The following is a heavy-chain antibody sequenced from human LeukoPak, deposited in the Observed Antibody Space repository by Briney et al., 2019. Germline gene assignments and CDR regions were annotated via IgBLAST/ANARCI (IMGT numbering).Heavy chain of an antibody. Sequence: ASETLSLTCTVSGGSISSYYWSWIRQPAGKGLEWIGRIYTSGSTNYNPSLKSRVTMSVDTSKNQFSLKLSSVTAADTAGYYCVGYTVNDAFDIWGQGTMVTVSS. CDR2: IYTSGST. V-gene: IGHV4-4*07. CDR3: VGYTVNDAFDI. D-gene: IGHD2-2*02. CDR1: GGSISSYY. J-gene: IGHJ3*02.